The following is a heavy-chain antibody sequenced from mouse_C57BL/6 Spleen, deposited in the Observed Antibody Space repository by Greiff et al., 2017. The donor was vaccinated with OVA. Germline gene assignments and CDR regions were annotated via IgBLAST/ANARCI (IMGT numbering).Heavy chain of an antibody. J-gene: IGHJ3*01. CDR1: GYAFSSSW. Sequence: VQLQQSGPELVKPGASVKISCKASGYAFSSSWMNWVKQRPGKGLEWIGRIYPGDGDTNYNGKFKGKATLTADKSSSTAYMQLSSLTSEDSAVYFCARHGSSYRFAYWGQGTLVTVSA. CDR2: IYPGDGDT. D-gene: IGHD1-1*01. CDR3: ARHGSSYRFAY. V-gene: IGHV1-82*01.